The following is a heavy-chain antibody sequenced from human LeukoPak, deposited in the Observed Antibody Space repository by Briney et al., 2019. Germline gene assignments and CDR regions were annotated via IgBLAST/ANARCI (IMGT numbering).Heavy chain of an antibody. Sequence: ASVKVSCKASGYTFTSYYLHWVRQTPGQGLEWMGIINPSGGNTNYAQKFQDRVTMTRDTSTSTVYMQLSSLRSEDTAVYYCARALSIAAAGERGDDFWGQGTLVTVSS. D-gene: IGHD6-13*01. CDR1: GYTFTSYY. CDR2: INPSGGNT. CDR3: ARALSIAAAGERGDDF. V-gene: IGHV1-46*01. J-gene: IGHJ4*02.